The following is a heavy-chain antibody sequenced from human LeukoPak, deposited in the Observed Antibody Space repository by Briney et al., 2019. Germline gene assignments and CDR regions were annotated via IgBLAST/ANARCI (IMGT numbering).Heavy chain of an antibody. J-gene: IGHJ4*02. D-gene: IGHD2-21*02. V-gene: IGHV3-23*01. CDR3: AKDRLTGGDRPDYFDY. CDR1: GFTFSSYA. CDR2: ISPSGGRT. Sequence: PGGPLRLSCAASGFTFSSYAMSWVRQAPGKGLEWVSGISPSGGRTYYADSVKGRFTISRDNSKNTLWLQMNSLRAEDTAVYYCAKDRLTGGDRPDYFDYWGQGTLVTVSS.